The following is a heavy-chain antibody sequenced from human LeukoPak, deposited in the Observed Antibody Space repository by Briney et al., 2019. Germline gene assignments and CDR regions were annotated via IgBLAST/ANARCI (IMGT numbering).Heavy chain of an antibody. CDR1: GFTFSTYV. V-gene: IGHV3-64D*06. CDR3: VRGTGY. Sequence: GGSLRLSCSVSGFTFSTYVMHWVRQAPGKGLEYVSAISSNGDNTHYADSVKGRFTISRDNSKNTLYLQMSSLRADDTGVYYCVRGTGYWGQGTLVTVSS. CDR2: ISSNGDNT. J-gene: IGHJ4*02.